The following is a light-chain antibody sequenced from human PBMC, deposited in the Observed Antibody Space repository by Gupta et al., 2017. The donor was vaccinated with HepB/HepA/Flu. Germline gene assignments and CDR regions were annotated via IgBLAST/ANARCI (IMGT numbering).Light chain of an antibody. CDR2: QDS. CDR1: KLGDKY. J-gene: IGLJ2*01. CDR3: QAWDSGTVV. Sequence: SNNLTQAPTVSVSPGQTASITCSGDKLGDKYACWYQQKPGQSPLLVIYQDSKRPSGIPERFSGSNSGNTATLTISGTQAMDEADYYCQAWDSGTVVFGGGTKLTVL. V-gene: IGLV3-1*01.